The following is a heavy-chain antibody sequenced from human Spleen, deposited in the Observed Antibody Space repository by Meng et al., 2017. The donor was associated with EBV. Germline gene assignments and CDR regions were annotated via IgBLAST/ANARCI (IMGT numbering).Heavy chain of an antibody. D-gene: IGHD6-13*01. CDR3: VGGERVAAGASFEY. J-gene: IGHJ4*02. Sequence: GPPQESGPGLVKPSGTLSLTCVVSGGSIISNNLWSWVRQPPGKGLEWIGEIFHSGSTNYNPSLKSRVTTSVDKSKNQFSLKLTSVTAADTAVYYCVGGERVAAGASFEYWGQGTLVTVSS. CDR1: GGSIISNNL. V-gene: IGHV4-4*02. CDR2: IFHSGST.